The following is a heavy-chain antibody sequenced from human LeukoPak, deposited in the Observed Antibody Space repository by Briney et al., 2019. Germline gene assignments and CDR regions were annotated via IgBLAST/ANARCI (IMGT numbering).Heavy chain of an antibody. CDR1: GYTFTGYY. D-gene: IGHD1-26*01. CDR2: INPNSGGST. J-gene: IGHJ6*02. CDR3: ARAKYSGSYYYYGMDV. V-gene: IGHV1-46*01. Sequence: GASVKVSCKASGYTFTGYYMHWVRQAPGQGLEWMGRINPNSGGSTSYAQKFQGRVTMTRDTSTSTVYMELSSLRSEDTAVYYCARAKYSGSYYYYGMDVWGQGTTVTVSS.